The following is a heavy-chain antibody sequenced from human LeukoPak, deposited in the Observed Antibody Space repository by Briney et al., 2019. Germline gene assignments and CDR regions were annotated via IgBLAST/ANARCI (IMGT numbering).Heavy chain of an antibody. V-gene: IGHV3-30*18. Sequence: GGSLRLSCAASGFTFSNYWMTWVRQAPDKGLEWVAVISYDGSNKYYVDSVKGRFTISRDNSKNTLYLQMNSLRTEDTAVYYCAKDRVAVAGTDLTHWGQGTLVTVSS. CDR1: GFTFSNYW. CDR2: ISYDGSNK. D-gene: IGHD6-19*01. J-gene: IGHJ4*02. CDR3: AKDRVAVAGTDLTH.